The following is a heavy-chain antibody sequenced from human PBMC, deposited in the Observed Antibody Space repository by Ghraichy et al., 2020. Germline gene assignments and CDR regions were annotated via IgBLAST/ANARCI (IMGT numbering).Heavy chain of an antibody. CDR1: GFTFSTSS. D-gene: IGHD2-21*01. V-gene: IGHV3-48*01. Sequence: GGSLRLSCAASGFTFSTSSMSWVRQAPGKGLEWISYIRGSGGAIYYAESVRGRFTVSRDKAKDSLYLEMHSLRVEDTAVYYCARVRGENCGGDCTPYSDYWGPGTLVTVSS. J-gene: IGHJ4*02. CDR2: IRGSGGAI. CDR3: ARVRGENCGGDCTPYSDY.